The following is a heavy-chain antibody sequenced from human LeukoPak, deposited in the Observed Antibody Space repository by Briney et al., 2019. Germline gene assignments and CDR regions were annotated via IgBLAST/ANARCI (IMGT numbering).Heavy chain of an antibody. CDR3: ARSVVTLYWYFDL. CDR2: IYYSGST. CDR1: GGSISGYY. J-gene: IGHJ2*01. D-gene: IGHD4-23*01. V-gene: IGHV4-59*01. Sequence: PSETLSRTCTVSGGSISGYYYNWIRQPPGKGLEWIGYIYYSGSTNYNPSLKSRVTISLDTSKNQFSLKLSSVTTADTAVYYCARSVVTLYWYFDLWGRGTLVTVSS.